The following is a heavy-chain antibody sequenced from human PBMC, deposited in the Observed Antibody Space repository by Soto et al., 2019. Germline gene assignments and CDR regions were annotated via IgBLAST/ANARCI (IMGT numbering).Heavy chain of an antibody. CDR3: AHKAPDYDFWSGYYTGNWFDP. CDR1: RFSLSTGGVG. V-gene: IGHV2-5*01. CDR2: IYLNDDK. J-gene: IGHJ5*02. D-gene: IGHD3-3*01. Sequence: VXGRTLGNPTQTLTLTCTFSRFSLSTGGVGVGWIRQPPGKSPEWLALIYLNDDKRYSPSLKSRLTITKDTSKNQVVLTMTNMDPVDTATYYCAHKAPDYDFWSGYYTGNWFDPWGQGTLVTVSS.